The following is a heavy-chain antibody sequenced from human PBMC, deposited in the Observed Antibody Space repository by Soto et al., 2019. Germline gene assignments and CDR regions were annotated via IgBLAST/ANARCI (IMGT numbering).Heavy chain of an antibody. CDR2: IYYSGST. V-gene: IGHV4-59*08. CDR3: ARGGSTAVSGAGSFDI. J-gene: IGHJ3*02. CDR1: GGSISSYY. D-gene: IGHD4-17*01. Sequence: PSETLSLTCTVSGGSISSYYWSWIRQPPQRGLEWIGYIYYSGSTNYNPSLKSRVSISLDTSKTQFSLKLTSVTAADTAVYYCARGGSTAVSGAGSFDIWGQGTMVTVSS.